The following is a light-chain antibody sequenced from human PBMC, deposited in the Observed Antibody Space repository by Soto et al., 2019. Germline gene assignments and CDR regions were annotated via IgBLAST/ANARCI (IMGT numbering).Light chain of an antibody. CDR1: QDISNY. V-gene: IGKV1-33*01. CDR2: DAS. CDR3: QQYDNLPLT. J-gene: IGKJ4*01. Sequence: DIRMTQSPSSLSAYVKDRVTITCQASQDISNYLNWYQQKPGKAPKLLIYDASNLETGVPSRFSGSGSGTDFTFTISCLQPEDIATYYCQQYDNLPLTFGGGTKVDIK.